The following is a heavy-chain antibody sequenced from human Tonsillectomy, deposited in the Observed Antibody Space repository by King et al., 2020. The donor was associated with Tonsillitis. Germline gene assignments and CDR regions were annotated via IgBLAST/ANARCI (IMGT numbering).Heavy chain of an antibody. D-gene: IGHD5-12*01. V-gene: IGHV3-30*18. Sequence: HVQLVESGGGVVQPGRSLRLSCAASGFTFSSYGMHWVRQAPGKGLEWVAVISYDGSNKYYADSVKGRFTISRDNSKNTLYLQMNSLRAEDTAVYYCAKPSPYGGYAPAFDYWGQGTLVTVSS. CDR3: AKPSPYGGYAPAFDY. CDR2: ISYDGSNK. J-gene: IGHJ4*02. CDR1: GFTFSSYG.